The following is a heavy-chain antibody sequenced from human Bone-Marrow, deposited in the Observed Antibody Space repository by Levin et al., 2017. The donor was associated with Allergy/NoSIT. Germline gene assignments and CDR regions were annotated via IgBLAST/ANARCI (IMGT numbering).Heavy chain of an antibody. D-gene: IGHD3-10*01. CDR2: VYSSGTT. V-gene: IGHV4-39*01. Sequence: SCTVSGGSFSSGPSYWAWIRQSPGKGLEWIGSVYSSGTTYYNPSIQSRVTISVDASKSQISLQLTSVTAADTAVYYCARHPTRITASGLWGQGTLVIVSS. CDR1: GGSFSSGPSY. J-gene: IGHJ4*02. CDR3: ARHPTRITASGL.